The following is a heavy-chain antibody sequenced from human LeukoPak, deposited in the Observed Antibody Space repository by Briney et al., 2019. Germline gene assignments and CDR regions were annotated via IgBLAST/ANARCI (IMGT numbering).Heavy chain of an antibody. CDR2: IYHSGST. J-gene: IGHJ4*02. D-gene: IGHD6-13*01. V-gene: IGHV4-39*01. Sequence: SETLSLTCTVSGGSLSSSSYYCGWIRQPPGKGLEWIGSIYHSGSTYYNPSLKSRVTISVDTSKNQFSLNLSSVTAADTAVYYCARTTYSSSRTFDYWGQGTLVTVSS. CDR3: ARTTYSSSRTFDY. CDR1: GGSLSSSSYY.